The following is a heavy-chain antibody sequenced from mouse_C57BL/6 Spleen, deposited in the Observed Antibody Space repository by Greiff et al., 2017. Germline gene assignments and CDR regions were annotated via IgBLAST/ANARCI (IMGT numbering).Heavy chain of an antibody. CDR2: IYPGDGDT. D-gene: IGHD1-1*01. V-gene: IGHV1-80*01. Sequence: QVQLKQSGAELVKPGASVKISCKASGYAFSSYWMNWVKQRPGKGLEWIGQIYPGDGDTNYNGKFKGKATLTADKSSSTAYMQLSSLTSEDSAVYFCAREYYGSSYGYWGQGTTLTVSS. J-gene: IGHJ2*01. CDR3: AREYYGSSYGY. CDR1: GYAFSSYW.